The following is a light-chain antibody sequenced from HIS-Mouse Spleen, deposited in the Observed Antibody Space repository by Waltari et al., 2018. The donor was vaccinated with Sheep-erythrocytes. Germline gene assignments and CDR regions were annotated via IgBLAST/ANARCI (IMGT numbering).Light chain of an antibody. V-gene: IGLV3-10*03. CDR1: ALPKKY. Sequence: SYELTQPPSVSVSPGQTARITCSGDALPKKYAYWYQQKSGQAPVLVIYEDSKRPSGIPERFSCSSSGTTATLTISGAQVEDEDDYYCYSTDSSGNGVFGGGTKLTVL. CDR3: YSTDSSGNGV. CDR2: EDS. J-gene: IGLJ2*01.